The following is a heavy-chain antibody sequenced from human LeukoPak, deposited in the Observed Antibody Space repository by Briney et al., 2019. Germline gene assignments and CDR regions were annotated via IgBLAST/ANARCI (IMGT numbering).Heavy chain of an antibody. J-gene: IGHJ4*02. Sequence: GGSLRLSCAASGFTSSSYAMSWVRQAPGKGLEWVSAISGSGGSTYYADSVKGRFTISRDNSKNTLYLQMNSLRAEDTAVYYCAKAMYSSSWYFDYWGQGTLVTVSS. CDR1: GFTSSSYA. CDR3: AKAMYSSSWYFDY. D-gene: IGHD6-13*01. V-gene: IGHV3-23*01. CDR2: ISGSGGST.